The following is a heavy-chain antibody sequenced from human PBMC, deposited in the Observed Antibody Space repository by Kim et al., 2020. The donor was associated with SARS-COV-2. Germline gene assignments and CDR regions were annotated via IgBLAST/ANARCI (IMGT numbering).Heavy chain of an antibody. V-gene: IGHV4-39*01. D-gene: IGHD4-17*01. CDR2: VYHTGRT. CDR3: SRQVEYGDYPYFYY. J-gene: IGHJ4*01. Sequence: SETLSLTCSVSGGSISSPSSFWAWIRQPPGKGLEWIGTVYHTGRTHYSPSLDSRLTISVDTSKNQFSLNVSPVTAADTALYYCSRQVEYGDYPYFYYCG. CDR1: GGSISSPSSF.